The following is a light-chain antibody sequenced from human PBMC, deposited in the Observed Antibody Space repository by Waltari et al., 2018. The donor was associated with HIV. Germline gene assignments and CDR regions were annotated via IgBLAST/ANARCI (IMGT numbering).Light chain of an antibody. V-gene: IGLV1-44*01. J-gene: IGLJ2*01. CDR3: AAWDDSLNVV. CDR1: SSNIGSDT. Sequence: QSVLTQPPSASGTPGQRVTISCSGSSSNIGSDTVNWYQQLPGTAPKLLLYSNNQRPSGFPDRFSGSKSGTSASRAISGLQSEDESDYYCAAWDDSLNVVFGGGTKLTVL. CDR2: SNN.